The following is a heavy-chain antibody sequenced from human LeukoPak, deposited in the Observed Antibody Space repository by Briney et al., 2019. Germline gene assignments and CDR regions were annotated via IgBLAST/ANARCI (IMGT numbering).Heavy chain of an antibody. Sequence: PGGSLRLSCAASGFTFSSYGMHWVRQAPGKGLEWVAYIRYDGSNKYYADSVKGRFTISRDNSKNTLYLQMNSLRAEDTAVYYCANTVVVVPATIFDYWGQGTLVTVSS. CDR2: IRYDGSNK. J-gene: IGHJ4*02. CDR3: ANTVVVVPATIFDY. D-gene: IGHD2-2*01. CDR1: GFTFSSYG. V-gene: IGHV3-30*02.